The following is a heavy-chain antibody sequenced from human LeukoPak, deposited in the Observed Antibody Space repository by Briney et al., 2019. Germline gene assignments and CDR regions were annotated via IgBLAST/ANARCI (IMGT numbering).Heavy chain of an antibody. Sequence: GGSLRLSCAASGFTFSSYTMSWVRQAPGKGLEWVSAISGSGGSTYYADSVKGRFTISRDNSKNTLYLQMNSLRAEDTAVYYCAKGDLIVVVPAALSYWGQGTLVTVSS. J-gene: IGHJ4*02. CDR3: AKGDLIVVVPAALSY. V-gene: IGHV3-23*01. CDR2: ISGSGGST. CDR1: GFTFSSYT. D-gene: IGHD2-2*01.